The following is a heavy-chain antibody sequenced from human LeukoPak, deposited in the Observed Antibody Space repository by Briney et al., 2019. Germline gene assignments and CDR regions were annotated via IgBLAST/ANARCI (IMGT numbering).Heavy chain of an antibody. CDR2: IYYSGST. CDR3: ARAMTGTMYAFDI. V-gene: IGHV4-59*01. CDR1: GGSISSYY. Sequence: SETLSLTCTDSGGSISSYYWSWIGQPPGKGVEWIGYIYYSGSTNYNPSLKSRVTISVDTSKNQFSLKLTSVTAADTAVYFCARAMTGTMYAFDIWGQGTMVTVSS. D-gene: IGHD3-9*01. J-gene: IGHJ3*02.